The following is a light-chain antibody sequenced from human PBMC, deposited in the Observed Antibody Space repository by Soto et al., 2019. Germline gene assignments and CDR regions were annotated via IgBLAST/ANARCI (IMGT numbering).Light chain of an antibody. CDR2: GNS. Sequence: QAVVTQPPSVSGAPGQRVTISCTGSSSNIGAGYDVHWYQQLPGTAPKLLIYGNSNRPSGVPDRFSGSKSGTSASLAITGLQAEDEADYYCQSYDISLSVVVFGGGTKVTVL. CDR3: QSYDISLSVVV. J-gene: IGLJ2*01. CDR1: SSNIGAGYD. V-gene: IGLV1-40*01.